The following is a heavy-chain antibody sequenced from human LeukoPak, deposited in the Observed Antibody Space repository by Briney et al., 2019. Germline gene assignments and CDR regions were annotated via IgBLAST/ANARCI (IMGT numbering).Heavy chain of an antibody. Sequence: LSGGSLRLSCAASGFTFSSYAMSWVRQAPGKGLEWVSAISGSGGSTYYADSVKGRFTISRDNSKNTLYLQMNSLRAEDTAVYYCAKGLRSEERPTSGYWGQGTLVTVSS. D-gene: IGHD3-10*01. CDR2: ISGSGGST. V-gene: IGHV3-23*01. CDR1: GFTFSSYA. J-gene: IGHJ4*02. CDR3: AKGLRSEERPTSGY.